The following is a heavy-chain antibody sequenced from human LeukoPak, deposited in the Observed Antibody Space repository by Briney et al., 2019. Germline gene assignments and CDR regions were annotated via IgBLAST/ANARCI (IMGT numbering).Heavy chain of an antibody. V-gene: IGHV4-38-2*02. D-gene: IGHD6-19*01. CDR2: IYHSGST. J-gene: IGHJ6*03. CDR3: ARAGSSGWYSYYYYMDV. CDR1: GYSISSGYY. Sequence: SETLSLTCTVSGYSISSGYYWGWIRQPPGKGLEWIGSIYHSGSTNYNPSLKSRVTISVDTSKNQFSLKLSSVTAADTAVYYCARAGSSGWYSYYYYMDVWGKGTTVTISS.